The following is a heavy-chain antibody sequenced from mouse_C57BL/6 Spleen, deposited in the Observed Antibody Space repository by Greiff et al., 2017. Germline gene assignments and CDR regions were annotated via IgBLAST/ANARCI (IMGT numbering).Heavy chain of an antibody. V-gene: IGHV5-16*01. J-gene: IGHJ1*03. CDR2: INYDSSST. Sequence: EVQVEESEGGLVQPGSSMKLSCTASGFTFSDYYMAWVRQVPEKGLEWVANINYDSSSTYYLDNLKSRFIFSRDNAKNILYLQMSSLKSEDTATYYCARDDDDGYFDVWGTGTPVTVSS. CDR1: GFTFSDYY. CDR3: ARDDDDGYFDV. D-gene: IGHD2-4*01.